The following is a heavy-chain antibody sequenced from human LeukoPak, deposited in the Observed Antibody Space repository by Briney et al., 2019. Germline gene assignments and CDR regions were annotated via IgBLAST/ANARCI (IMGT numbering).Heavy chain of an antibody. D-gene: IGHD3-22*01. CDR2: IKQDGSEK. CDR3: ARDRAPYYYDSSGDAFDI. CDR1: GFTFSSYW. J-gene: IGHJ3*02. Sequence: GGSLRLSCAASGFTFSSYWMSWVRQAPGKGLEGVANIKQDGSEKYYVDSVKGRFTISRDNAKNSLYLQMNSLRAEDTAVYYCARDRAPYYYDSSGDAFDIWGQGTMVTVSS. V-gene: IGHV3-7*01.